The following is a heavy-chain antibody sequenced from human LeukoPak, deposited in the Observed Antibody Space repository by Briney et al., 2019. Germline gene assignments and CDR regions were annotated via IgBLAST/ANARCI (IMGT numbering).Heavy chain of an antibody. CDR1: GFTFSSYW. V-gene: IGHV3-7*01. Sequence: GGSLRLSCAASGFTFSSYWMTWVRQAPGKGLEWVANIREDGSEKYYVDSVKGRFTVSRDNAKSSMYLQMNSLRAEDTAVYYCARGVLWFGDPFVFNYWGQGTLVTVSS. D-gene: IGHD3-10*01. J-gene: IGHJ4*02. CDR2: IREDGSEK. CDR3: ARGVLWFGDPFVFNY.